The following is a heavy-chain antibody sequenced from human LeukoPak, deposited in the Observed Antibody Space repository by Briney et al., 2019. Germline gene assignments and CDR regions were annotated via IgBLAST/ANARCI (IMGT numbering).Heavy chain of an antibody. CDR1: GFTFSSYS. CDR2: VSGSGGRT. V-gene: IGHV3-21*01. Sequence: GGSLRLSCAASGFTFSSYSMTWVRQAPGKGLEWVSGVSGSGGRTYYADSVKGRFTISRDNAKNSLYLQMNSLRAEDTAVYYCARAYYDFWSGYSTGYYFDYWGQGTLVTVSS. D-gene: IGHD3-3*01. J-gene: IGHJ4*02. CDR3: ARAYYDFWSGYSTGYYFDY.